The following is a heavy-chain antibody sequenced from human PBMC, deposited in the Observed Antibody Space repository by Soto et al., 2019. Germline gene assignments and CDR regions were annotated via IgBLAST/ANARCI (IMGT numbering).Heavy chain of an antibody. J-gene: IGHJ4*02. CDR2: INPSGGST. D-gene: IGHD3-22*01. V-gene: IGHV1-46*01. CDR3: ARGELGYYYDSSGYYLAY. CDR1: GYTFTSYY. Sequence: ASVKVSCKASGYTFTSYYMHWVRQAPGQGLEWMGIINPSGGSTSYAQKFQGRVTMTRDTSTSTVYMELSSLRSEDTAVYYCARGELGYYYDSSGYYLAYWGQGTLVTVYS.